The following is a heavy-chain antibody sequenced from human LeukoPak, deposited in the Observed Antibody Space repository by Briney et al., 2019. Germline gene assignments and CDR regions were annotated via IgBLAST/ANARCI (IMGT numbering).Heavy chain of an antibody. D-gene: IGHD2-15*01. CDR3: ARTYCSGGSCFFDY. J-gene: IGHJ4*02. V-gene: IGHV4-34*01. Sequence: PSETLSLTCAGYGGSLSGYYWSWLRQSPGKGLEWIGEINDSGSTNYNPSLKSRVTISVDTSKNQFSLQLSSVTAADTAVYYCARTYCSGGSCFFDYWGQGTLVSVSS. CDR2: INDSGST. CDR1: GGSLSGYY.